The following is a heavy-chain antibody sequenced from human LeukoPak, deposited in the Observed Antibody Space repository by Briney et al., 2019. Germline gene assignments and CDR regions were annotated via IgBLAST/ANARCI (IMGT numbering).Heavy chain of an antibody. Sequence: GGSLRLSCAASGFTFSDYYMSWIRQAPGKGLEWVSYISSSGSTIYYADSVKSRFTISRDNAKNSLYLQMNSLRAEDTAVYYCARSVLMVRGVIRYFDYWGQGTLVTVSS. CDR2: ISSSGSTI. J-gene: IGHJ4*02. D-gene: IGHD3-10*01. CDR1: GFTFSDYY. CDR3: ARSVLMVRGVIRYFDY. V-gene: IGHV3-11*01.